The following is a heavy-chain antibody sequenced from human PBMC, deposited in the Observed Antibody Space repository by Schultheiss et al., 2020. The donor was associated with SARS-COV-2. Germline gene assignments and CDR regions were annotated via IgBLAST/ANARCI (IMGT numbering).Heavy chain of an antibody. CDR2: INHSGST. Sequence: SQTLSLTCAVHGGSFSGYYWSWIRQPPGKGLEWIGEINHSGSTNYNPSLKSRVTISVDTSKNQFSLKLSSVTAADTAVYYCARDLRYYDSSGYPNIDYWGQGTLVTVSS. CDR1: GGSFSGYY. J-gene: IGHJ4*02. CDR3: ARDLRYYDSSGYPNIDY. V-gene: IGHV4-34*01. D-gene: IGHD3-22*01.